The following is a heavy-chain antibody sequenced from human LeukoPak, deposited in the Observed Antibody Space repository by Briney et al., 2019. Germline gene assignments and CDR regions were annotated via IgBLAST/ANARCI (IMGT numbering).Heavy chain of an antibody. D-gene: IGHD3-22*01. CDR2: IYTSGST. CDR3: ARASYSYDISGWVPFDY. CDR1: GNSISSGDYY. J-gene: IGHJ4*02. V-gene: IGHV4-61*02. Sequence: KPSETLSLTCTVSGNSISSGDYYWSWIRQPAGKGLEWIGRIYTSGSTTYNPSLKSRVTISGDTSENQFSLRLSSVTAADTAVYCCARASYSYDISGWVPFDYWGQGTLVTVSS.